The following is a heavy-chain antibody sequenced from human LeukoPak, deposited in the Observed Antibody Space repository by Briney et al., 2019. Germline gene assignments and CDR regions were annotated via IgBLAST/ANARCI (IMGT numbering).Heavy chain of an antibody. V-gene: IGHV4-34*01. CDR2: INHSGST. D-gene: IGHD6-19*01. CDR3: ARRPRYSSGWYYFDS. J-gene: IGHJ4*02. CDR1: GGSFSGDY. Sequence: PSETLSLTCAVYGGSFSGDYWNWIRQPPGKGLEWIGGINHSGSTNSNPSLKSRVTISVDRSKNQFSLKLSSVTAADTAVYYCARRPRYSSGWYYFDSWGQGTLVTVSS.